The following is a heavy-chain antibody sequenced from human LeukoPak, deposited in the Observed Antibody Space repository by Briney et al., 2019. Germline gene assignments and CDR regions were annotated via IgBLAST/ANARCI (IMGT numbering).Heavy chain of an antibody. CDR3: ASLLAFDI. CDR1: GGSISSSSYY. J-gene: IGHJ3*02. V-gene: IGHV4-39*07. Sequence: SETLSLICVVSGGSISSSSYYWSWIRQPPGKGLEWIGEINHSGSTNYNPSLKSRVTISVDTSKNQFSLKLSSVTAADTAVYYCASLLAFDIWGQGTMVTVSS. CDR2: INHSGST.